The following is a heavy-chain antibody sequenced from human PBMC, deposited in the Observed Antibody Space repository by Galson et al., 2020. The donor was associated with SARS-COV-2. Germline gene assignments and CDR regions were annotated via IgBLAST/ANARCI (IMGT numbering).Heavy chain of an antibody. J-gene: IGHJ4*02. Sequence: GGSLRLSCAASGFTFSSYTMSWVRQAPGKGLEWVSGISGTGGSTKYADSVKGRFTISRDNSKNTLYLQMDSLRAEDTAVYYCARDQGHHYDSSNYLTRTALEIWGQGTLVTVSS. V-gene: IGHV3-23*01. CDR1: GFTFSSYT. D-gene: IGHD3-22*01. CDR2: ISGTGGST. CDR3: ARDQGHHYDSSNYLTRTALEI.